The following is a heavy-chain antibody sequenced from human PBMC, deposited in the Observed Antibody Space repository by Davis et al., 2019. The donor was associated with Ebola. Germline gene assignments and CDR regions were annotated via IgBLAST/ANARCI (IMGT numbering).Heavy chain of an antibody. J-gene: IGHJ6*02. CDR3: ARRGLEIYYYYGMDV. Sequence: GGSLRLSCAASGFTFSNAWMNWVRQAPGKGLEWVSAISGSGGSTYYADSVKGRFTISRDNSKNTLYLQMNSLRAEDTAVYYCARRGLEIYYYYGMDVWGQGTTVTVSS. CDR1: GFTFSNAW. CDR2: ISGSGGST. V-gene: IGHV3-23*01. D-gene: IGHD3-3*01.